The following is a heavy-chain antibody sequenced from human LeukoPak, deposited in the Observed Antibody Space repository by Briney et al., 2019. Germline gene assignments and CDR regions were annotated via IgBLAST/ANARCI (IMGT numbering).Heavy chain of an antibody. Sequence: NPSDPLSLTCSVLGGTIRGYYWSWLRPPPGKGGEWIGYVYENGCPNYNPSLRSRVTISADLSKNQLALRVASVSATDTAVYYCARDSRLGPRAGVCDMWGRGPIDPVS. D-gene: IGHD3-10*01. V-gene: IGHV4-59*01. CDR2: VYENGCP. CDR3: ARDSRLGPRAGVCDM. CDR1: GGTIRGYY. J-gene: IGHJ3*02.